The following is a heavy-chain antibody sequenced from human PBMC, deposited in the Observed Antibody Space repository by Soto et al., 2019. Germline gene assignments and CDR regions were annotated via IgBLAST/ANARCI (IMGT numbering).Heavy chain of an antibody. J-gene: IGHJ4*02. D-gene: IGHD1-26*01. Sequence: QVQLVQSGAEVKKPGSSVKVSCKASGGTFSPDTLNWLRQAPVHGLEWMGRIIPFLGVTNYAQKFQARVTITADKSTTTAYIELSGLRFEDTAVSYGARDWESTVSTWAFVAFWGRGTLGTVSS. CDR3: ARDWESTVSTWAFVAF. CDR2: IIPFLGVT. CDR1: GGTFSPDT. V-gene: IGHV1-69*08.